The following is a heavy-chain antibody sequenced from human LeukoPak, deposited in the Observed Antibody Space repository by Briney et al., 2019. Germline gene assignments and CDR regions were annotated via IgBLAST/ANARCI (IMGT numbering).Heavy chain of an antibody. Sequence: PSETLSLTCTVSGGSISSYYWNWIRQPPGKGLEWIGYIHYSGSTNYNPSLESRVTISLDTSKNQFSLKLNSVTAADTAVYYCARDYYGSGSYYNHFYGMDVWGQGTTVTVSS. J-gene: IGHJ6*02. CDR1: GGSISSYY. D-gene: IGHD3-10*01. V-gene: IGHV4-59*01. CDR2: IHYSGST. CDR3: ARDYYGSGSYYNHFYGMDV.